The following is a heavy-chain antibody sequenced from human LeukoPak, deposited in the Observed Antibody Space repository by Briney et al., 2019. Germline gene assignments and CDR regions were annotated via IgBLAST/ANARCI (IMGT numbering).Heavy chain of an antibody. J-gene: IGHJ4*02. CDR3: ATRSSHTSSWYVYLFWDY. V-gene: IGHV3-7*01. CDR2: INQDGSEK. Sequence: GSLRLSCAASGFTFSDYWMTWVRQAPGEGVGWGANINQDGSEKNYVDSVKGRFTISRDNAKNSLYLQMSSLRAEDTAVYYCATRSSHTSSWYVYLFWDYWGQGALVTVSS. CDR1: GFTFSDYW. D-gene: IGHD6-13*01.